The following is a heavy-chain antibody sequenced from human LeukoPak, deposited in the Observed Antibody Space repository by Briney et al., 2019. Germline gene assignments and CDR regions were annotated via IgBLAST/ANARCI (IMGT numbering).Heavy chain of an antibody. V-gene: IGHV3-74*01. CDR3: ARAGRGYYDSSGYYPFDY. Sequence: PGGSMRLSCAASGFTFSSYWMHWVRHAPGKGLVWVSRINSDGSSTSYADSVKGRFTISRDNAKNPLYLQMNSLRAEDTAVYYCARAGRGYYDSSGYYPFDYWGQGTLVTVSS. J-gene: IGHJ4*02. CDR2: INSDGSST. D-gene: IGHD3-22*01. CDR1: GFTFSSYW.